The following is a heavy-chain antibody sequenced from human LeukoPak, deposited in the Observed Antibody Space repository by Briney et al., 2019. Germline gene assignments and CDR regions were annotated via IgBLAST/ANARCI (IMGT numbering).Heavy chain of an antibody. CDR2: ISGSGGST. V-gene: IGHV3-23*01. D-gene: IGHD3-22*01. Sequence: GGSLRLSCAASGFTFSSYAMSWVRQAPGKGLEWVSAISGSGGSTYYADSVKGRFTISRDNSKNTLYLQMNSLRAEDTAVYYCGKLGFEYDSSGYLAYYFDYWGQGTLVTVSS. J-gene: IGHJ4*02. CDR3: GKLGFEYDSSGYLAYYFDY. CDR1: GFTFSSYA.